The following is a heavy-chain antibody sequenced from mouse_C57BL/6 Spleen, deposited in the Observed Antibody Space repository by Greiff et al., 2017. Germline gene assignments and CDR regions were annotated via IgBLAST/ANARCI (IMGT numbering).Heavy chain of an antibody. CDR2: IWTGGGT. CDR1: GFSLTSYA. Sequence: VKLMESGPGLVAPSQSLSITCTVSGFSLTSYAISWVRQPPGKGLEWLGVIWTGGGTNYNSALKSRLSISKDNSKSQVFLKMNSLQTDDTARYYCARNEGLRRRGYYFDYWGQGTTLTVSS. D-gene: IGHD2-4*01. CDR3: ARNEGLRRRGYYFDY. V-gene: IGHV2-9-1*01. J-gene: IGHJ2*01.